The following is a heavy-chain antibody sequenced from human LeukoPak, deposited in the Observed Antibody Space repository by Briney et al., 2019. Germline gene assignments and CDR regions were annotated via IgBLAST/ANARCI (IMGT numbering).Heavy chain of an antibody. CDR3: AKVASSSWYSVYYYYYMDV. V-gene: IGHV3-23*01. CDR1: GFSFSSDG. Sequence: PGGSLRLSCAASGFSFSSDGMSWVRQAPGKGLEWVSAISGSGGSTYYADSVKGRFTISRDNSKNTLYLQMNSLRAEDTAVYYCAKVASSSWYSVYYYYYMDVWGKGTTVTVSS. CDR2: ISGSGGST. J-gene: IGHJ6*03. D-gene: IGHD6-13*01.